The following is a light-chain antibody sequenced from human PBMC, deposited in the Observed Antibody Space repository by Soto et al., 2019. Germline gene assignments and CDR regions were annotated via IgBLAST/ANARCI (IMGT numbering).Light chain of an antibody. V-gene: IGKV3-20*01. CDR3: QQYGGSPLYT. CDR2: GIS. Sequence: EIVLTQSPGTLSLSPGERATLACRASQTVASNYVAWYQQKPGQALRLLIYGISNRATGIPDRFSGSGSGTDFTLTISSLEPEDIAVYYCQQYGGSPLYTFGQGTQVEIK. CDR1: QTVASNY. J-gene: IGKJ2*01.